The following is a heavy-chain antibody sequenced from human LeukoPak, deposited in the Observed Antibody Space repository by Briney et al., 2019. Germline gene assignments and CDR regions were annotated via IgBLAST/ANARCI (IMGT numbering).Heavy chain of an antibody. CDR3: ARVYTVMGATTVDHYHYYMDV. CDR2: IYTRGTT. D-gene: IGHD5-18*01. Sequence: SETLSLTCTVSGGSIRSGSYYWSWVRQPAGKGLEWIGHIYTRGTTNYNPSVKSRVTVSLDTSKNQIPLKLSSVTAADTAIYYCARVYTVMGATTVDHYHYYMDVWGKGTTVTVSS. V-gene: IGHV4-61*09. CDR1: GGSIRSGSYY. J-gene: IGHJ6*03.